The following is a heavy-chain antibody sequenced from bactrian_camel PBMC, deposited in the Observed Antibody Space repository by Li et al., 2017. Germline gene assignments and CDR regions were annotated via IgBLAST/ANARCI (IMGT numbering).Heavy chain of an antibody. CDR3: WAVPLVGFLDPCGC. Sequence: VQLVESGGGLVQPGGSMRLSCAASGFTFGNYGMTWIRQVPGKGLEWVSTINTGGSSTYYADSSKGRFTISRDNAKNTLSLQMNSLNPDDTAMYYCWAVPLVGFLDPCGCWGQGTQVTVS. CDR1: GFTFGNYG. D-gene: IGHD5*01. J-gene: IGHJ6*01. V-gene: IGHV3S40*01. CDR2: INTGGSST.